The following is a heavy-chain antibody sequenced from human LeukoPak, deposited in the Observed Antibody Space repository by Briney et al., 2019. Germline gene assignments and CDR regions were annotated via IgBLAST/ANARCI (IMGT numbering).Heavy chain of an antibody. D-gene: IGHD3-3*01. CDR1: GGSFSGYY. Sequence: SETLSLTCAVYGGSFSGYYWSWIRQPPGKGLEWIGEINHSGSTNYNPSLKSRVTISVDTSKNQFSLKLSSVTAADTAAYYCARGQGYDFWSGYYTHWFDPWGQGTLVTVSS. CDR3: ARGQGYDFWSGYYTHWFDP. V-gene: IGHV4-34*01. J-gene: IGHJ5*02. CDR2: INHSGST.